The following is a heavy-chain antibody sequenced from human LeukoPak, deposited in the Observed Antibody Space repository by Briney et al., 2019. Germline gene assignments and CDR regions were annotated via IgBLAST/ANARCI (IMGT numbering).Heavy chain of an antibody. CDR2: ISWNSGSI. CDR3: AKDSSPVYDSSGYYPGWFDP. V-gene: IGHV3-9*01. J-gene: IGHJ5*02. CDR1: GFTFSDYA. D-gene: IGHD3-22*01. Sequence: GGSLRLSCAASGFTFSDYAMHWVRQAPGKGLEWVSGISWNSGSIGYADSVKGRFTISRDNAKNSLYLQMNSLRAEDTALYYCAKDSSPVYDSSGYYPGWFDPWGQGTLVTVSS.